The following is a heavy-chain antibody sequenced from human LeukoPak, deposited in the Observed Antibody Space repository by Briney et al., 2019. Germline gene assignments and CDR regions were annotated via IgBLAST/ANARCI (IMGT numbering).Heavy chain of an antibody. D-gene: IGHD6-13*01. CDR3: ARQIASAGTAGFDF. J-gene: IGHJ4*02. Sequence: PSETLSLTCTVSGGSISSYYWSWIRQPAGKGLEWIGRIYSTGSNNYNPSLKSRVTISVDTSKNQFSLRLRSVTAADTAVYYCARQIASAGTAGFDFWGQGALVTVSS. CDR1: GGSISSYY. CDR2: IYSTGSN. V-gene: IGHV4-4*07.